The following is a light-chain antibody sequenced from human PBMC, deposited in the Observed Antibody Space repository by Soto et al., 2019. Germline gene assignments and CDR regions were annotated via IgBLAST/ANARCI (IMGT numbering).Light chain of an antibody. CDR2: GAD. V-gene: IGLV2-23*01. CDR1: ISESVNYSH. J-gene: IGLJ2*01. CDR3: CTYAGHLPK. Sequence: SALTEPASATRLPRHRITIACASTISESVNYSHVAWYQQHPGRAPKLLMYGADRRASGISVRFSGSKSGAAVSLTISGLVPEDEAVYYCCTYAGHLPKFGGGTK.